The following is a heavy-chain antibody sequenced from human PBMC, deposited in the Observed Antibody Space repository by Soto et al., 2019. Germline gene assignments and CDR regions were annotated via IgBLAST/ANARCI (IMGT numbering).Heavy chain of an antibody. CDR3: ARGGNVVGSWPPNYGMDV. D-gene: IGHD6-13*01. CDR1: GYSISSSNW. V-gene: IGHV4-28*03. Sequence: PSETLSLTCAVSGYSISSSNWWGWIRQPPGKGLEWIGYIYYSGSTNYNPSLKSRVTISVDTSKNQFSLKLSSVTAADTAVYYCARGGNVVGSWPPNYGMDVWGQGTTVTVSS. J-gene: IGHJ6*02. CDR2: IYYSGST.